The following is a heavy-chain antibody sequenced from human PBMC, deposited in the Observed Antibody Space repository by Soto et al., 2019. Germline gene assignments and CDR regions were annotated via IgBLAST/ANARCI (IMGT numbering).Heavy chain of an antibody. CDR1: SGSFSGFY. CDR2: INHSGST. CDR3: ARGVYSSACRRVMDV. J-gene: IGHJ6*01. V-gene: IGHV4-34*01. Sequence: SQIIRLPSTVYSGSFSGFYCSRISQPPGKGLEWIGEINHSGSTNYNPSLKSRVTISVDTSKNQFSLKLSSVTAADTAVYYFARGVYSSACRRVMDVLLQGSSDIGSS. D-gene: IGHD6-13*01.